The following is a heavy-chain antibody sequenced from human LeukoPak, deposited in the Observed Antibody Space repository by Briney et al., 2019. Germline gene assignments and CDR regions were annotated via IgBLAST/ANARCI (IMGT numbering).Heavy chain of an antibody. D-gene: IGHD5-24*01. J-gene: IGHJ4*02. V-gene: IGHV4-39*01. CDR2: IYYSGTT. Sequence: SETLSLTCTVSGGSFSSSGDYWGWIRQSPGKGLEWVGSIYYSGTTYYNPSLKSRVTISVDTSKEQLSLKLSSVTAADTAVYYCARGARAGYNLEPFDYWGQGTLVTVSS. CDR1: GGSFSSSGDY. CDR3: ARGARAGYNLEPFDY.